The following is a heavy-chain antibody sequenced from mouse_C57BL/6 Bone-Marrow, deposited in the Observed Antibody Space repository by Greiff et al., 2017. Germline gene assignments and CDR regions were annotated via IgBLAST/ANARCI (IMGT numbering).Heavy chain of an antibody. D-gene: IGHD2-2*01. CDR3: AREHGLRRDYYAMDY. Sequence: VQLQQSGPELVKPGASVKLSCKASGYTFTSYDINWVKQRPGQGLEWIGWIYSRDGSNKYNDKFKGKATLTVDKSSSTAYMELHSLTSEDSAVYFCAREHGLRRDYYAMDYWGQGTSVTVSS. J-gene: IGHJ4*01. CDR1: GYTFTSYD. CDR2: IYSRDGSN. V-gene: IGHV1-85*01.